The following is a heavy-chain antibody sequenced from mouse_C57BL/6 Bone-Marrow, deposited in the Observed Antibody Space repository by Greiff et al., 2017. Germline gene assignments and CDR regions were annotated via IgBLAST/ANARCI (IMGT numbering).Heavy chain of an antibody. Sequence: QVQLQQSGAELAKPGASVKLSCKASGYTFTSYWMHWVKQRPGQGLEWIGYINPSSGYTKYNQKFKDKATLTADKSSSTAYMQLSSLTYEDSAVYYCARRTTVVEGYFDDWGQGTTLTVSS. CDR3: ARRTTVVEGYFDD. V-gene: IGHV1-7*01. D-gene: IGHD1-1*01. CDR1: GYTFTSYW. J-gene: IGHJ2*01. CDR2: INPSSGYT.